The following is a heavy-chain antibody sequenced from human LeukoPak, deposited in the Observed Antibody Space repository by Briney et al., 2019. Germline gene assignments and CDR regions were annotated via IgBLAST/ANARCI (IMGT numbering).Heavy chain of an antibody. J-gene: IGHJ4*02. CDR2: ILTTGTT. CDR1: GVSISSYY. CDR3: ARDRWGAGGDSSGYYFDY. Sequence: WETLSLTCTVSGVSISSYYWSWIRQSAGKGLEWIGRILTTGTTNYNPSLKSRATISVDKSKNQFSLKLSSVTAADTAVYYCARDRWGAGGDSSGYYFDYWGQGALVTVSS. D-gene: IGHD3-22*01. V-gene: IGHV4-4*07.